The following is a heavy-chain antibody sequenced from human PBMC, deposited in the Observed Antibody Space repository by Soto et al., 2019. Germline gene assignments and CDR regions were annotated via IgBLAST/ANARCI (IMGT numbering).Heavy chain of an antibody. V-gene: IGHV3-23*01. CDR3: AKDQDIFFFQADAGIRDVRSVSAFLLNRSPDL. J-gene: IGHJ2*01. CDR2: ISGSGGST. D-gene: IGHD2-15*01. Sequence: PGKGLEVVSAISGSGGSTYYADSVKGRFTISRDNSQHTLYLHMNSLRAEDTAVYYCAKDQDIFFFQADAGIRDVRSVSAFLLNRSPDL.